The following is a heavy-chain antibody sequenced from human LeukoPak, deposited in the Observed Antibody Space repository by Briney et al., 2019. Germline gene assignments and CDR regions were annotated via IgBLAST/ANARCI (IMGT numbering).Heavy chain of an antibody. Sequence: GGSLRLSCAASGFTFSSYSMNWVRQAPGKGLEWVSSISSSSSYIYYADSVKGRFTISRDNAKNSLYLQMNSLRAEDTAVYYCASGYCSSTSCYNPMDVWGKGTTVTVSS. CDR1: GFTFSSYS. J-gene: IGHJ6*04. CDR2: ISSSSSYI. CDR3: ASGYCSSTSCYNPMDV. D-gene: IGHD2-2*02. V-gene: IGHV3-21*01.